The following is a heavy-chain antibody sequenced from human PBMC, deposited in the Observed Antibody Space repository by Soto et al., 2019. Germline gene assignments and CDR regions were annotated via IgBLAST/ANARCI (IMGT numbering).Heavy chain of an antibody. CDR3: ARVPYGDNAFHI. CDR2: IAPHRDGT. J-gene: IGHJ3*02. D-gene: IGHD4-17*01. Sequence: ASVKVSCKASGYSFTDYYMHWIRQAPGQGLEWMGWIAPHRDGTEFAQKFQGRITLTGDTSTSTAYMELKGLTSADTAVYFCARVPYGDNAFHIWCQGPVVTLSS. V-gene: IGHV1-2*02. CDR1: GYSFTDYY.